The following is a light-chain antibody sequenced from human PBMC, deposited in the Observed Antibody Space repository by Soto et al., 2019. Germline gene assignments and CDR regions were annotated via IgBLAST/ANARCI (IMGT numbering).Light chain of an antibody. J-gene: IGKJ2*01. CDR3: QQSSSAPMYT. CDR2: AAS. CDR1: QTISKY. Sequence: DVQMTQSPSSLSASVGDRVTITCRASQTISKYLNWYQQKPGEAPKLLIYAASTLQSGVPSRFSGSGSGTDFTLTISSLQPEDFATYCGQQSSSAPMYTFGQGTKLE. V-gene: IGKV1-39*01.